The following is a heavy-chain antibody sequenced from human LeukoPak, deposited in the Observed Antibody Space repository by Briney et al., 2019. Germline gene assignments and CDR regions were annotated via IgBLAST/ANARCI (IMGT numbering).Heavy chain of an antibody. CDR3: ARMNYYGSGSYYTYYFDY. J-gene: IGHJ4*02. Sequence: ASVKVSCKASGGTFSSYAISWVRQAPGQGLEWMGGIIPIFGTANYAQKFQGRVTITADESTSTAYMELSSLRSEDTAVYYCARMNYYGSGSYYTYYFDYWGQGTLVTVSS. D-gene: IGHD3-10*01. CDR2: IIPIFGTA. V-gene: IGHV1-69*13. CDR1: GGTFSSYA.